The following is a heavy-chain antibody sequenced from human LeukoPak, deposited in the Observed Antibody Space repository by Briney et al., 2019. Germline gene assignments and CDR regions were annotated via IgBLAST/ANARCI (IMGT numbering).Heavy chain of an antibody. Sequence: GGSLRLSCAVSGITFIDAWMSWVRQAPGKGLEWVGRIKSKGAGGTTEYGAPVKGRFTISRDDSKNTLYLQMNSLKTEDTAVYYCTTVFGFTFDYWGQGTLVTVSS. CDR1: GITFIDAW. D-gene: IGHD2-21*01. J-gene: IGHJ4*02. V-gene: IGHV3-15*01. CDR2: IKSKGAGGTT. CDR3: TTVFGFTFDY.